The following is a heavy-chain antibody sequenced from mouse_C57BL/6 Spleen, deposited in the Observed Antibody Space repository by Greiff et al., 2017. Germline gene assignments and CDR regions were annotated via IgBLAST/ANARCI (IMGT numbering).Heavy chain of an antibody. CDR1: GFSLTSYA. D-gene: IGHD1-1*01. Sequence: QVQLQQPGPGLVAPSHCLSITCTVSGFSLTSYAISWVRQPPGKGLEWLGVIWTGGGTNNNSALKSRLSISKVNSECQVFLKMNSLQTDDTARYYCARIPAGVVAYYFDYWGQGTTLTVSS. CDR3: ARIPAGVVAYYFDY. CDR2: IWTGGGT. V-gene: IGHV2-9-1*01. J-gene: IGHJ2*01.